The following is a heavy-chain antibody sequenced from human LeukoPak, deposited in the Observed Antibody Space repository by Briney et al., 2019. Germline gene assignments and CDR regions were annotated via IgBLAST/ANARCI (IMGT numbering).Heavy chain of an antibody. D-gene: IGHD1-26*01. CDR3: ARQKSGVHFDY. Sequence: SETLSLTCAVYGGSFSGYYWSWIRQPPGKGLEWIGEINHSGSTNYNPSLKSRVTISVDTSKNQFSLKLRSVTAADTAVYYCARQKSGVHFDYWGQGTLVTVSS. J-gene: IGHJ4*02. CDR2: INHSGST. V-gene: IGHV4-34*01. CDR1: GGSFSGYY.